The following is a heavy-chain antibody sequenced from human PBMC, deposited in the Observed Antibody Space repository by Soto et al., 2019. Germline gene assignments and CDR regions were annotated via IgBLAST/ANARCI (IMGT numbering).Heavy chain of an antibody. V-gene: IGHV3-21*01. CDR3: AREGYYDSSGYLNWFDP. CDR1: GFTFSSYS. CDR2: ISSSSSYI. J-gene: IGHJ5*02. D-gene: IGHD3-22*01. Sequence: PGGSLRLSCAASGFTFSSYSMNWVRQAPGKGLEWVSSISSSSSYIYYADSVKGRFTISRDNAKNSLYLQMNSLRAEDTAVYYCAREGYYDSSGYLNWFDPWGQGTLVTVSS.